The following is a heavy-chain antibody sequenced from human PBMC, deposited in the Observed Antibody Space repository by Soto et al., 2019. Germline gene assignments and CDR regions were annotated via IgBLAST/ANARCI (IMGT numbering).Heavy chain of an antibody. CDR1: GFSFSNYF. Sequence: GGSLRLSCAASGFSFSNYFMSWVRQAPGKRLEWVSAISGSGPSTYYADSVRGRLTISRDNSKNTLYLQMNSLRAEDTALYYCAKDLASCVGDCYAPFDYWGQGTLVTVSS. CDR3: AKDLASCVGDCYAPFDY. J-gene: IGHJ4*02. CDR2: ISGSGPST. V-gene: IGHV3-23*01. D-gene: IGHD2-21*02.